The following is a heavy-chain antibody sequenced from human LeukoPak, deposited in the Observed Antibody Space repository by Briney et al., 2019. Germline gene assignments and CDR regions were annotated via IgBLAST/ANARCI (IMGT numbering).Heavy chain of an antibody. Sequence: GGSLRLFCAASGFTFSSYGMHWVRQAPGKGLEWVAVISYDGSNKYYADSVKGRFTISRDNSKNTLYLQMNSLRAEDTAVYYCAKSLNPNAYCGGDCYSPFDYWGQGTLVTVSS. CDR3: AKSLNPNAYCGGDCYSPFDY. J-gene: IGHJ4*02. V-gene: IGHV3-30*18. D-gene: IGHD2-21*02. CDR1: GFTFSSYG. CDR2: ISYDGSNK.